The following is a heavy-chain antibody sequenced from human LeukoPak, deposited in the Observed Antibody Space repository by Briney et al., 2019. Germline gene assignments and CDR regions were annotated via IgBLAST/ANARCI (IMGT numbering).Heavy chain of an antibody. CDR2: IMQDGSEK. CDR3: ARESSGAYGDYPSGIFDY. D-gene: IGHD4-17*01. CDR1: GFTFSSYW. J-gene: IGHJ4*02. Sequence: PGGSRRLSCAASGFTFSSYWMSWVRQAPGKGLEWVANIMQDGSEKYYVDSVKGRFTISRDNAKNSLYLQMNSLRAEDTAVYYCARESSGAYGDYPSGIFDYWGQGTLVTVSS. V-gene: IGHV3-7*01.